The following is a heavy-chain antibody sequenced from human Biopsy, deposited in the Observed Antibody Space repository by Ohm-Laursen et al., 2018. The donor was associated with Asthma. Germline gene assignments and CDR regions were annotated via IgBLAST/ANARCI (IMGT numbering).Heavy chain of an antibody. CDR2: LIPVLGTA. CDR1: GDSLGSFINYA. D-gene: IGHD4-11*01. Sequence: GSSVKVSCKASGDSLGSFINYAISWVRQAPRQGLEWMGGLIPVLGTADYAPMFEGRVTITADESTSTAYLELTRLRSDDTAVYYCARVGAARHDYRSYDFDYWGQGTLVTVSS. V-gene: IGHV1-69*01. CDR3: ARVGAARHDYRSYDFDY. J-gene: IGHJ4*02.